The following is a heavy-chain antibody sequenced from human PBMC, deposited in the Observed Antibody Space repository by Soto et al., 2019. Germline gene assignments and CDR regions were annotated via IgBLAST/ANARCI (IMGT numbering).Heavy chain of an antibody. CDR3: AECLLGVNYYYGMAV. CDR1: GGTFSSYA. J-gene: IGHJ6*02. Sequence: QVQLVQSGTEVKKPASSVKVSCKASGGTFSSYAINWVRQAPGQRLEWMGGIIPIFATADYAQKFQGRATITADESTSRAYMELSSLRSEDTAVYYCAECLLGVNYYYGMAVWGQGTTVTVSS. CDR2: IIPIFATA. V-gene: IGHV1-69*12. D-gene: IGHD3-16*01.